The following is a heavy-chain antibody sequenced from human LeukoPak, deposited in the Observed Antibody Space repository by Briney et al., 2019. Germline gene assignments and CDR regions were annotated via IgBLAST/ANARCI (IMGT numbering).Heavy chain of an antibody. Sequence: SETLSLTCTVSGGSISSGGYYWSWIRQHPGKGLEWIGYIYYSGSTYYNPSLKSRVTISVDTSKNQFSLKLSSVTAADTAVYYCASSALAEGDWFDPWGQGTLVTVSP. J-gene: IGHJ5*02. CDR2: IYYSGST. V-gene: IGHV4-31*03. D-gene: IGHD6-19*01. CDR1: GGSISSGGYY. CDR3: ASSALAEGDWFDP.